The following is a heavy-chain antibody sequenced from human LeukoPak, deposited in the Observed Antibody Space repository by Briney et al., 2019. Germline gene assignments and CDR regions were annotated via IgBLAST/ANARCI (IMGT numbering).Heavy chain of an antibody. Sequence: ASVKVSCKASGYTFTGYYMHWVRQAPGQGLEWMGWINPNSGGTNYAQKFQGRVTMTRDTSISTAYMELSRLRSDDMAVYYCARDSYYDSSGNDYWGQGTLVTVSS. V-gene: IGHV1-2*02. CDR1: GYTFTGYY. CDR3: ARDSYYDSSGNDY. J-gene: IGHJ4*02. D-gene: IGHD3-22*01. CDR2: INPNSGGT.